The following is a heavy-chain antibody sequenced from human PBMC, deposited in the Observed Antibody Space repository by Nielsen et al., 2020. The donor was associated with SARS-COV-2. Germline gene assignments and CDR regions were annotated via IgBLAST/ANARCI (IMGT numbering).Heavy chain of an antibody. D-gene: IGHD6-6*01. J-gene: IGHJ4*02. CDR3: AKGLHASSSARVPQHFDH. CDR1: GFTITSFA. Sequence: GESLKISCAASGFTITSFAMHWVRQVPGKGLEWVALISYDESYKYFVDSVKGRFTISRDNSKNTLYLQMNSLRGEDTAVYYCAKGLHASSSARVPQHFDHWGQGSLVTVSS. CDR2: ISYDESYK. V-gene: IGHV3-30*18.